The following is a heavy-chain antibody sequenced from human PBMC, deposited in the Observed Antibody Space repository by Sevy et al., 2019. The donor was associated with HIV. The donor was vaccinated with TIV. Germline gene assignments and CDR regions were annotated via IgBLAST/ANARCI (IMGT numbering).Heavy chain of an antibody. Sequence: GGSLRLSCAASGFTFSTYAMHWVRQAPGKGLEWVSAISGVDASTYYADSVKGRFTISRDNSRNTLYLQMSNLRADDTAVYYWSKDRRTSWGRFDCWGQGTLVTVSS. CDR2: ISGVDAST. J-gene: IGHJ4*02. V-gene: IGHV3-23*01. CDR1: GFTFSTYA. D-gene: IGHD6-13*01. CDR3: SKDRRTSWGRFDC.